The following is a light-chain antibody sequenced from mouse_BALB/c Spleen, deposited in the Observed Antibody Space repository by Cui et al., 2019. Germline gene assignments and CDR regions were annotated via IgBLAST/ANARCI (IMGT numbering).Light chain of an antibody. CDR1: SSISSNY. J-gene: IGKJ4*01. CDR3: QQGSSIP. Sequence: EIVLTQSPTTMAASPGEKITITCSASSSISSNYLHWYKQKPGFSPQLLIYRTSNLAVGVPARFSGSGSGSSYSLTIGTMEADDVSTYYRQQGSSIPFGSGTKLEIK. CDR2: RTS. V-gene: IGKV4-91*01.